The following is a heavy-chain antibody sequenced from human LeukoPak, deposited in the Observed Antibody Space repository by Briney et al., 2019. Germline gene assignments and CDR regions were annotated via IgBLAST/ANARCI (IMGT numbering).Heavy chain of an antibody. CDR1: GGSISSYY. J-gene: IGHJ4*02. CDR2: IYTSGST. Sequence: SETLSLTCTVSGGSISSYYWSWIRHPAGKGREWTGSIYTSGSTNYNPSLRSRVTMSVDTSKNQFSLKLSSVTAADTAVYYCARGYSGYELNDWGQGTLVTVSS. D-gene: IGHD5-12*01. V-gene: IGHV4-4*07. CDR3: ARGYSGYELND.